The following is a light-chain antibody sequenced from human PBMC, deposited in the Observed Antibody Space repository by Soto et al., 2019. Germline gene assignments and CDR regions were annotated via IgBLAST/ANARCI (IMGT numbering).Light chain of an antibody. J-gene: IGLJ3*02. V-gene: IGLV1-40*01. CDR2: GNS. Sequence: QSVLTQLPSVSGAPGQRVTISCTGSSSNIGAGYDVHWYQQLPGTAPKLLIYGNSNRPSGVPDRFSGSKSGTSASLAITGLQAEDEADYYCQSYDSSLSALFGGGTQLTVL. CDR3: QSYDSSLSAL. CDR1: SSNIGAGYD.